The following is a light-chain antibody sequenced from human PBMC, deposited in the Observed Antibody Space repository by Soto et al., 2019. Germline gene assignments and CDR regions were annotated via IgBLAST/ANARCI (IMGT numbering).Light chain of an antibody. Sequence: DIQMTQSPSSLSASVGDRVTINCRASHVIARYLNWYQEKPGKAPQLLIYAAISLQTGVASRFSGSGSGTDFTLTITDLQPEDFATYYCQQSYSSPPTFGQGTKVDIK. CDR1: HVIARY. CDR2: AAI. V-gene: IGKV1-39*01. CDR3: QQSYSSPPT. J-gene: IGKJ1*01.